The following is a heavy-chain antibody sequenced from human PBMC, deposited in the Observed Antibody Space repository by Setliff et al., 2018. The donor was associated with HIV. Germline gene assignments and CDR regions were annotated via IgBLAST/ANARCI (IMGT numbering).Heavy chain of an antibody. V-gene: IGHV1-18*01. CDR2: ISTSNGNT. Sequence: ASVKVSCKTSGYTFNTYGLSWVRQAPGQGLEWMGWISTSNGNTKYAQMCQGRVTMTTDTSTSTAYMELRSLRPDDTAVYYCARDIGYCSGYPWYYYGMDVWGQGTTVTVSS. J-gene: IGHJ6*02. D-gene: IGHD2-15*01. CDR1: GYTFNTYG. CDR3: ARDIGYCSGYPWYYYGMDV.